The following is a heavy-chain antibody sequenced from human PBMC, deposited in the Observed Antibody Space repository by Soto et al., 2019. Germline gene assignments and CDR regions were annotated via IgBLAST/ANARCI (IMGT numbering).Heavy chain of an antibody. J-gene: IGHJ4*02. V-gene: IGHV1-8*01. D-gene: IGHD2-2*01. Sequence: ASVQVSCKASGYTFTSYDINWVRQATGQGLEWMGWMNPNSGNTGYAQKFQGRVTMTRNTSISTAYMELSSLRSEDTAVYYCARGFDCSSTSCDGIDYWGQGTLVTVSS. CDR1: GYTFTSYD. CDR2: MNPNSGNT. CDR3: ARGFDCSSTSCDGIDY.